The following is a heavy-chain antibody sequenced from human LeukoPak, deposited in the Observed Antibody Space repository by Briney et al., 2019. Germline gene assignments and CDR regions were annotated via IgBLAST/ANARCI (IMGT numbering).Heavy chain of an antibody. CDR3: ARGGGPFDP. Sequence: RXSXXXXGFTVXXNYMSWVRQAPGKGLEWVSVIYSGGSTYYADSVKGRFTISRDNSKNTLYLQMNSLRAEDTAVYYCARGGGPFDPWGQGTLVTVSS. V-gene: IGHV3-66*01. J-gene: IGHJ5*02. D-gene: IGHD3-10*01. CDR2: IYSGGST. CDR1: GFTVXXNY.